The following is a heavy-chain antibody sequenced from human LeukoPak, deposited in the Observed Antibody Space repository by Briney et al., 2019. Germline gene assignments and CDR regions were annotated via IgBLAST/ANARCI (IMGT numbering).Heavy chain of an antibody. CDR3: ARQLPYYDSSGSTDY. CDR2: ISGSGGGT. CDR1: GFTFSSYA. V-gene: IGHV3-23*01. J-gene: IGHJ4*02. Sequence: GGSLRLSCAASGFTFSSYAMSWVRQAPGKGLEWVSAISGSGGGTYYADSVKGRFTISRDNAKNTLYLQMNSLRAEDTAVYYCARQLPYYDSSGSTDYWGQGTLVTVSS. D-gene: IGHD3-22*01.